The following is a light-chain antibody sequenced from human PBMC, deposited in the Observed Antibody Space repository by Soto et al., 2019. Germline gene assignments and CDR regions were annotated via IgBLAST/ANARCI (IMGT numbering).Light chain of an antibody. CDR1: QSVFSH. CDR3: QQRNTWPET. Sequence: EIVLTQSPATLSLSPGERATLSCWASQSVFSHLAWYQQKPGQAPRLLIYDTSNRATGIPVRFSGSGSGTDFTLTSTSLEPEDFAVYYCQQRNTWPETFGQGTKLEIK. J-gene: IGKJ2*01. CDR2: DTS. V-gene: IGKV3-11*01.